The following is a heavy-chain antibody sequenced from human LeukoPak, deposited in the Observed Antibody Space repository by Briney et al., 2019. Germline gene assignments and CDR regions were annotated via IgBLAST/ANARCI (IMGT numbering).Heavy chain of an antibody. J-gene: IGHJ3*02. Sequence: GGSLRLSCAASGFTFSSYAMSWVRQAPGKGLEWVSAISGSGGSTYYADSVKGRFTISRDNSKNTLYLQMNTLRPEDTAVYYCAKATTKWLQGEEGAFDIWGQGTMVTVSS. CDR2: ISGSGGST. V-gene: IGHV3-23*01. CDR1: GFTFSSYA. D-gene: IGHD5-24*01. CDR3: AKATTKWLQGEEGAFDI.